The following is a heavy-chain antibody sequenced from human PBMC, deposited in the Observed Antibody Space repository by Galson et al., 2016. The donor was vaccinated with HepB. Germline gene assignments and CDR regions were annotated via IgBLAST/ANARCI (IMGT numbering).Heavy chain of an antibody. CDR3: ARQAPPDILTGYYTFDY. Sequence: QSGAEVKKPGGSLKISCQTSGFSFTSYWIGWVRQMPGKGLEWMGTIYPADSDTKYSPSFQGQVTISADKSTNTAYRQCRSLKASDTAMYYCARQAPPDILTGYYTFDYWGQGTLVTASS. CDR1: GFSFTSYW. V-gene: IGHV5-51*01. J-gene: IGHJ4*02. D-gene: IGHD3-9*01. CDR2: IYPADSDT.